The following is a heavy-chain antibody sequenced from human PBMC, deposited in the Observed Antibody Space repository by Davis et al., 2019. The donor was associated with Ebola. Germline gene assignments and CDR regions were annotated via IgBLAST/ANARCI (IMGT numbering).Heavy chain of an antibody. Sequence: SETLSLTCTVSGGSISSSSYYWGWIRQPPGKGLEWIGSIYYSGSTSYNPSLKSRVTISVDTSKNQFSLKLSSVTAADTAVYYCATRRDFWSGYSHFDYWGQGTLVTVSS. CDR1: GGSISSSSYY. CDR2: IYYSGST. V-gene: IGHV4-39*01. CDR3: ATRRDFWSGYSHFDY. D-gene: IGHD3-3*01. J-gene: IGHJ4*02.